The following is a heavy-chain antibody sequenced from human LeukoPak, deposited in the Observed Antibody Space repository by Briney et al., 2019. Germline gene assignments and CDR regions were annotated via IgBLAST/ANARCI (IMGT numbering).Heavy chain of an antibody. J-gene: IGHJ4*02. D-gene: IGHD5-18*01. CDR1: GFTFSSYE. V-gene: IGHV3-48*03. CDR3: ARDLSGYNYANPTQVDY. CDR2: ISSSGSTI. Sequence: PGGSLRLSCAASGFTFSSYEMNWVRQAPGKGLEWVSYISSSGSTIYYADSVKGRFTISRDNAKNSLYLQMNSLGAEDTALYYCARDLSGYNYANPTQVDYWGQGTLVTVSS.